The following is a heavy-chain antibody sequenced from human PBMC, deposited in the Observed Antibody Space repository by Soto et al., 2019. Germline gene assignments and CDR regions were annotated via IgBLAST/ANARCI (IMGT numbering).Heavy chain of an antibody. V-gene: IGHV4-59*01. J-gene: IGHJ6*02. CDR3: ARDATQSEYSSYYYGMDV. CDR2: IYYGGST. CDR1: GGSISSYY. Sequence: ETLSLTCTVSGGSISSYYWSWIRQPPGKGLEWIGYIYYGGSTNYNPSLKSRVTISVDTSKNQFSLKLSSVTAADTAVYYCARDATQSEYSSYYYGMDVWGQGTTVTVSS. D-gene: IGHD6-6*01.